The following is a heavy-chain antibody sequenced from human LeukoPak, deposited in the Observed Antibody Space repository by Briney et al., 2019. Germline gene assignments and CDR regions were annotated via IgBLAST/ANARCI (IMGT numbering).Heavy chain of an antibody. CDR2: IYSGGST. J-gene: IGHJ4*02. CDR1: RFTVSSNY. V-gene: IGHV3-53*04. Sequence: GGSLRLSCAASRFTVSSNYMSWVRQAPGKGLEWVSVIYSGGSTYYADSVKGRFTISRHNSKNTLYLQMNSLRAEDTAVYYCARGPYSSSFDYWGQGTLVTVSS. D-gene: IGHD6-6*01. CDR3: ARGPYSSSFDY.